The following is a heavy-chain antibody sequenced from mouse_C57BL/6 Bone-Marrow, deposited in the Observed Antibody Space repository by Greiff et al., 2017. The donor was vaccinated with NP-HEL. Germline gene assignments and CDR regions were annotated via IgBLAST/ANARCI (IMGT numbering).Heavy chain of an antibody. D-gene: IGHD1-1*01. CDR1: GYTFTDHT. J-gene: IGHJ4*01. CDR3: ARESTVVPYYYAMDY. CDR2: IYPRDGST. V-gene: IGHV1-78*01. Sequence: VQLQQSDAELVKPGASVKISCKVSGYTFTDHTIHWMKQRPEQGLEWIGYIYPRDGSTKYNEKFKGKATLTADKSSSTAYMQLNSLTSEDSAVYFCARESTVVPYYYAMDYWGQGTSVTVSS.